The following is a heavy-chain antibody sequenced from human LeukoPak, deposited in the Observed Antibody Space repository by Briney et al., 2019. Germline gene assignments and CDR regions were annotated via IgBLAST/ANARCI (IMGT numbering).Heavy chain of an antibody. Sequence: GASVKVSCKASGYTFTGYYMHWVRQGPGQGLEWMGWINPNTGVTNYAQTFQGRVTLTRDTSIITAYMELTRLRSDDTAMYYCARDRTTVTTGYYGMDVWGQGTTLTVSS. D-gene: IGHD4-17*01. J-gene: IGHJ6*02. V-gene: IGHV1-2*02. CDR3: ARDRTTVTTGYYGMDV. CDR2: INPNTGVT. CDR1: GYTFTGYY.